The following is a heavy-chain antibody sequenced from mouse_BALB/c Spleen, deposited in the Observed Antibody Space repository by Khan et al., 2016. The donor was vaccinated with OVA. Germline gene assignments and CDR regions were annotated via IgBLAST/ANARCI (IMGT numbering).Heavy chain of an antibody. CDR1: GFSFSRYS. CDR2: ISSGGTYT. J-gene: IGHJ4*01. V-gene: IGHV5-9-3*01. CDR3: ARHEGYYGYGQGDY. D-gene: IGHD2-2*01. Sequence: EVQLQESGGGLVKPGGSLKLSCAASGFSFSRYSMSWVRQTPEKRLVWVATISSGGTYTYYPDSMKGRFTISRDNANNTLFLQMNSLRSGDTASDYGARHEGYYGYGQGDYRGKGTSVTVSS.